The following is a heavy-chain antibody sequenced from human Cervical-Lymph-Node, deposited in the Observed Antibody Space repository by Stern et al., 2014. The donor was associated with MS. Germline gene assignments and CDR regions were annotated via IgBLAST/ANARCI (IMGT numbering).Heavy chain of an antibody. CDR1: GGSISSYY. D-gene: IGHD6-19*01. J-gene: IGHJ5*02. V-gene: IGHV4-59*01. CDR2: ISNTGGT. Sequence: QLQLQESGPGLVKPSETLSLTCSVSGGSISSYYWTWIRQPPGKGLEWIGYISNTGGTKYNPSLESRVTMSVDTSKQQFSLKLISLTSADTAVYYCTRSAWFSAGNWFDPWGQGTLVVVSS. CDR3: TRSAWFSAGNWFDP.